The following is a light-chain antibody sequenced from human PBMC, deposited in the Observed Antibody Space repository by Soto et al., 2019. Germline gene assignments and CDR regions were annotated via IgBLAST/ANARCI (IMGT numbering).Light chain of an antibody. CDR3: QRYDSSRT. V-gene: IGKV3-20*01. CDR2: GAS. J-gene: IGKJ1*01. Sequence: EIVLTQSPGTLSLSPGERATLSCRASQSVRSNFLAWYQQKPGQAPRLLIYGASNRATGIPDRFSGSGSGTDFTLTITRLEPEDFAMYYCQRYDSSRTFGQGTKVDIK. CDR1: QSVRSNF.